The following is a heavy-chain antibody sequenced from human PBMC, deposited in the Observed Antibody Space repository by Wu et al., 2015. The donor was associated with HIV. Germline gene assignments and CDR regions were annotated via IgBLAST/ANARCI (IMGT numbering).Heavy chain of an antibody. V-gene: IGHV1-18*01. CDR2: ISVYNGHT. J-gene: IGHJ3*02. D-gene: IGHD6-19*01. Sequence: QVEMVQSGAEVKKPGASVRVSCKTSGYTFLSYDINWVRQAPGQGLEWMGWISVYNGHTKYAQKFQGRVTLTTDTTTSTAYMELSSLRSEDTAVYFCARRLVLAGSASDIWGLGTMVTVSS. CDR3: ARRLVLAGSASDI. CDR1: GYTFLSYD.